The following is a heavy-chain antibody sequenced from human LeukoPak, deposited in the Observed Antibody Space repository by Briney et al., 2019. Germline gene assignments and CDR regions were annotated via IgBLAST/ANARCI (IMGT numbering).Heavy chain of an antibody. Sequence: PGGSLRLSCTASGFSFSSYGMSWVRQAPGKGLEWVSSIIGGGSSTYYADSVKGRFTISRDNSKNTLYLQMNSLRAEDTAVYYCAKGTNTYGHPSYFDYWGQGTLVTVSS. J-gene: IGHJ4*02. V-gene: IGHV3-23*01. CDR1: GFSFSSYG. D-gene: IGHD5-18*01. CDR3: AKGTNTYGHPSYFDY. CDR2: IIGGGSST.